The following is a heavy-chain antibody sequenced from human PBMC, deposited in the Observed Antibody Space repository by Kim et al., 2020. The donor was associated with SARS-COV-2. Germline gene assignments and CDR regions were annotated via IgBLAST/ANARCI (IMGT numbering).Heavy chain of an antibody. CDR1: GFTLSGYW. J-gene: IGHJ3*01. Sequence: GGSLRLSYAASGFTLSGYWMHWVRQVPGKGLVWVSRIGSDGSGVTYADSVKGRFTISRDNAKNTLFLQMNSLTTEDMGLYHCTRVREGNSGLFDVWGQGTMVTVTS. CDR3: TRVREGNSGLFDV. D-gene: IGHD6-25*01. CDR2: IGSDGSGV. V-gene: IGHV3-74*01.